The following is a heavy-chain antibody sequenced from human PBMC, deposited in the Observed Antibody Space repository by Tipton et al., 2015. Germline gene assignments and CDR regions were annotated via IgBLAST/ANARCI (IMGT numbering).Heavy chain of an antibody. Sequence: TLSLTCTVSGGSISSGKYYWSWIRQHPGKGLEWIGYIYYSGSTYYNPSLKSRLTISVDMSKNQFSLKLSSVTAADTAVYYCARVPFDYFDYWGQGILATVSS. J-gene: IGHJ4*02. CDR1: GGSISSGKYY. CDR2: IYYSGST. V-gene: IGHV4-31*03. CDR3: ARVPFDYFDY.